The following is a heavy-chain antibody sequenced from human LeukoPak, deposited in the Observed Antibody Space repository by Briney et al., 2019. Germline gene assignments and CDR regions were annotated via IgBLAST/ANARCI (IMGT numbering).Heavy chain of an antibody. D-gene: IGHD3-3*01. Sequence: SETLSLTCTVSGYSISSGYYWGWIRQPPGKGREWIGSIYHSGSIYYNPSLKSRVTILADTSKNQFSLKLGSVTAADTAVYYCARGSGHYDLWSGYLHYMDVWGKGTKVTVSS. CDR3: ARGSGHYDLWSGYLHYMDV. J-gene: IGHJ6*03. CDR1: GYSISSGYY. V-gene: IGHV4-38-2*02. CDR2: IYHSGSI.